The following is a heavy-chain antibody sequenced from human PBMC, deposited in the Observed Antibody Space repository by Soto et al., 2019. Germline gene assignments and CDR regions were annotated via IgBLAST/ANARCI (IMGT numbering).Heavy chain of an antibody. CDR2: IFSDNER. Sequence: ESGPTLVNPTETLTLTCTVSGFSLTTGKMGVSWIRQPPGKALEWLAHIFSDNERSYSTSLQGRLTISKDTSGSQVVLSMTNVEPVDTATYYCARMNVDSYQFYYAMDVWGQGTTVTVSS. D-gene: IGHD4-17*01. CDR3: ARMNVDSYQFYYAMDV. V-gene: IGHV2-26*01. CDR1: GFSLTTGKMG. J-gene: IGHJ6*02.